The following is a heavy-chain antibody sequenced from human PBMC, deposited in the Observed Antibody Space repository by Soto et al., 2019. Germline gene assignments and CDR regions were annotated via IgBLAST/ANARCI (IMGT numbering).Heavy chain of an antibody. V-gene: IGHV1-69*01. CDR1: GGTFSSYA. J-gene: IGHJ4*02. Sequence: QVQLVQSGAEVKKPGSSVKVSCKASGGTFSSYAISWVRQAPGQGLEWMGGIIPIFGTANYAQKFQGRVTITADESTSTGSMERRSLIFEGTAVYYSGRGHGSQSGRPHGAYWGQGPLVTVSS. CDR3: GRGHGSQSGRPHGAY. D-gene: IGHD4-17*01. CDR2: IIPIFGTA.